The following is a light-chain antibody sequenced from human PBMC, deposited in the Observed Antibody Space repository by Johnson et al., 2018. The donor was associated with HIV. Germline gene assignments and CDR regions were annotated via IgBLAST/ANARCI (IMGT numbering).Light chain of an antibody. CDR1: SSNIENYF. CDR3: GTWGGV. J-gene: IGLJ1*01. Sequence: QSVLTQPPSVSAAPGQRVNISCSGHSSNIENYFVSWYQQLPGAAPRLLIYEDNKRPSGIPDRFSGSKSGATATLGITGLQTGDEADYYCGTWGGVFGTGTKVTVL. CDR2: EDN. V-gene: IGLV1-51*02.